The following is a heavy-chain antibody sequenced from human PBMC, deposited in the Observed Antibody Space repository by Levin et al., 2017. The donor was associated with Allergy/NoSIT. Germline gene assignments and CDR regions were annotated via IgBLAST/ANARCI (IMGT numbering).Heavy chain of an antibody. D-gene: IGHD3-10*01. V-gene: IGHV3-74*01. Sequence: GGSLRLSCAASGFTFSNYWMHWVRQVPGKGLVWVSRMNSDGSSTGYADSVKGRFIISRDNAKNMLYLQMNGLRGEDTAVYYCARWTYGSGPMEVWGQGSTVTGS. J-gene: IGHJ6*02. CDR2: MNSDGSST. CDR1: GFTFSNYW. CDR3: ARWTYGSGPMEV.